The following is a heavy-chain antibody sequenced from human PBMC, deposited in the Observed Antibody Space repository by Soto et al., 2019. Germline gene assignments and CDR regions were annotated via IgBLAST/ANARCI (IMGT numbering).Heavy chain of an antibody. D-gene: IGHD6-13*01. Sequence: GGSLRLSCAASGFTFSSYAMSWVRQAPGKGLEWVSAISGSGGSTYYADSVKGRFTISRDNSKNTLYLQMNSLRAEDKGVYYCAKGLGSQYSSSWYDDAFDIWGQGTMVTVSS. J-gene: IGHJ3*02. CDR2: ISGSGGST. CDR3: AKGLGSQYSSSWYDDAFDI. CDR1: GFTFSSYA. V-gene: IGHV3-23*01.